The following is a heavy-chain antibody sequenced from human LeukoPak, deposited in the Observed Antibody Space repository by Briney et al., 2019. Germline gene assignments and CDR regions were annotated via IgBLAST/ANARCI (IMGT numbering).Heavy chain of an antibody. CDR2: IYTTGST. V-gene: IGHV4-4*07. CDR1: GGSISGYY. D-gene: IGHD1-26*01. J-gene: IGHJ4*02. Sequence: PSETLSLTCTVSGGSISGYYWSWIRQPAGKGLEWIGRIYTTGSTNYNPSLKSRVTISVDTSKNQFSLKLSSVTAADTAVYHCARDAYSGSDSRLDYWGQGTLVTVSS. CDR3: ARDAYSGSDSRLDY.